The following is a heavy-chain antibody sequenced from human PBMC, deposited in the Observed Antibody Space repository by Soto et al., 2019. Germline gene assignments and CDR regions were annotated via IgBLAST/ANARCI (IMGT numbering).Heavy chain of an antibody. J-gene: IGHJ6*02. CDR3: ARDDVWEPSKGYYYGMDV. CDR2: ISSSSSYI. Sequence: GGSLRLSCAASGFTFSSYSMNWVRQAPGKGLEWVPSISSSSSYIYYADSVKGRFTISRDNAKNSLYLQMNSLRAEDTAVYYCARDDVWEPSKGYYYGMDVWGQGTTVTVSS. D-gene: IGHD1-26*01. V-gene: IGHV3-21*01. CDR1: GFTFSSYS.